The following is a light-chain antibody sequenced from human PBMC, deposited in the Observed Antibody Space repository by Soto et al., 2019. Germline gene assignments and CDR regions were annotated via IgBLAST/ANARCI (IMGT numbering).Light chain of an antibody. CDR2: WAS. CDR1: QSVFYSSNNKNY. CDR3: QQYYSTYVT. Sequence: DIVMTQSPDSLAVSLGERATINCKSSQSVFYSSNNKNYLAWYQQKPGQPPKLLIYWASTRESGVTDRFSGSGSGTDFTLTISSLQAEDVAVYYCQQYYSTYVTFGQGTRLEIK. J-gene: IGKJ5*01. V-gene: IGKV4-1*01.